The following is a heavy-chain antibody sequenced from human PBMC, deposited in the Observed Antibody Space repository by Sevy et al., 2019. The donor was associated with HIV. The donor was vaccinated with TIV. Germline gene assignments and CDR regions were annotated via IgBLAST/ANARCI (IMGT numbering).Heavy chain of an antibody. J-gene: IGHJ4*02. CDR2: IRRNAHEPYGGTT. D-gene: IGHD5-12*01. CDR1: GFTFGDYA. CDR3: TRALATADTPEYYFDY. Sequence: GGSLRLSCTSSGFTFGDYAMSGFRQAPRKGLEWVAFIRRNAHEPYGGTTEYAASVKGRFTISRDDSKSIAYLQMNSLKTEDTAVYYCTRALATADTPEYYFDYWGQGILVTVSS. V-gene: IGHV3-49*03.